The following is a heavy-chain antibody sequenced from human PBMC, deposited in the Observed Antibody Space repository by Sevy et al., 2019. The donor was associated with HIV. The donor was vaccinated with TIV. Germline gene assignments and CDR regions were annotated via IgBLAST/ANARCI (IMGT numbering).Heavy chain of an antibody. V-gene: IGHV3-13*01. J-gene: IGHJ3*02. CDR1: GFTFSSYD. CDR3: ASGRPGSGSSDAFDI. CDR2: IGTAGDT. Sequence: GGSLRLSCAASGFTFSSYDMHWVRQATGKGLEWVSAIGTAGDTYYPGSVKGRFTISRENAKNSLYLQMNSLRAGDTAVYYCASGRPGSGSSDAFDIWGQGTMVTVSS. D-gene: IGHD3-10*01.